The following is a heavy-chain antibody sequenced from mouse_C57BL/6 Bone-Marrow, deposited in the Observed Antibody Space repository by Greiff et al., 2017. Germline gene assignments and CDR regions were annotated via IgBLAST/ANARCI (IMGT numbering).Heavy chain of an antibody. J-gene: IGHJ2*01. CDR1: GFNIQDDY. Sequence: EVQLQQSGAELVRPGASVKLSCTASGFNIQDDYMHWVKQRPEQGLEWIGWLDPENGDTEYASKFQGKATITADTSSNTAYLPLSSLTSADSAVYYCTSPDYYGTRGDYWGQGTTLTVSS. V-gene: IGHV14-4*01. CDR3: TSPDYYGTRGDY. CDR2: LDPENGDT. D-gene: IGHD1-1*01.